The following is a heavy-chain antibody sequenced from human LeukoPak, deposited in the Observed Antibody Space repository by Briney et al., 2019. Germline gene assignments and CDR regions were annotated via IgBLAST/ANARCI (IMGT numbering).Heavy chain of an antibody. V-gene: IGHV1-46*01. Sequence: ASVKVSCKASGYTFTSYYMHWVRQAPGQGLEWMGIINPSGGSTSYAQKFQGRVTMTRDMSTSTVYMELSSLRSEDTAVYYCARGFVVVTAAKYSSSGAWFDPWGQGTLVTVSS. CDR3: ARGFVVVTAAKYSSSGAWFDP. J-gene: IGHJ5*02. D-gene: IGHD2-2*01. CDR2: INPSGGST. CDR1: GYTFTSYY.